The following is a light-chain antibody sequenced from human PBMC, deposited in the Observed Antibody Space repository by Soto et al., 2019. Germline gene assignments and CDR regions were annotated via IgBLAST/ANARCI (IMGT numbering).Light chain of an antibody. CDR3: QQRINWPPMYT. CDR2: DAS. J-gene: IGKJ2*01. CDR1: QSVSSY. V-gene: IGKV3-11*01. Sequence: EIVLTQSPATLSLSPGERATLSCRASQSVSSYLAWYQQKPGQAPRLLIYDASNRATGIPARFSGSGSGTDFTLTISSLEPEDFAVYYCQQRINWPPMYTFGHGTKLEIK.